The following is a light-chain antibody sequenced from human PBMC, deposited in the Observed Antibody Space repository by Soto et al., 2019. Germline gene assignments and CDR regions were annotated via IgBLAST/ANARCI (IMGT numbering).Light chain of an antibody. CDR2: EVS. Sequence: QSALTQPASVSGSPGQSITISCTGTSSDVGGYNYVSWYQQHTGKAPKLMIYEVSNRPSGVSNRFSGSKSGNTASLTISWLQAEDEADYYCSSYTSSSTRVFGTGTKVTVL. V-gene: IGLV2-14*01. CDR3: SSYTSSSTRV. CDR1: SSDVGGYNY. J-gene: IGLJ1*01.